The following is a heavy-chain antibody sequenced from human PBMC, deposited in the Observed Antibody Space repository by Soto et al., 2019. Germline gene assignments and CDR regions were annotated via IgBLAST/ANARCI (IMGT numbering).Heavy chain of an antibody. CDR2: ITYNGDNT. J-gene: IGHJ4*02. D-gene: IGHD5-18*01. CDR1: GFPFSSYA. V-gene: IGHV3-23*01. Sequence: GSLRLSCAASGFPFSSYAMTWVRQAPGKGLEWVSVITYNGDNTYYADSVKGRFTISRDNSKDTVHLQMNSLRAEDTAVYYCARYIRGPTVFYFDFWGPGVLVTVS. CDR3: ARYIRGPTVFYFDF.